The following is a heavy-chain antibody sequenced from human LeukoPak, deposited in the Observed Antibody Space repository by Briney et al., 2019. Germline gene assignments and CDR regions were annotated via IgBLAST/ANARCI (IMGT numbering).Heavy chain of an antibody. CDR2: IYYSGST. Sequence: PSETLPLTCTVSGGSISSSSYYWGWIRQPPGKGLEWIGSIYYSGSTYYNPSLKSRVTISVDTSKNQFSLKLSSVTAADTAVYYCVRGGPPTVTRLDYWGQGTLVTVSS. CDR3: VRGGPPTVTRLDY. J-gene: IGHJ4*02. CDR1: GGSISSSSYY. V-gene: IGHV4-39*07. D-gene: IGHD4-17*01.